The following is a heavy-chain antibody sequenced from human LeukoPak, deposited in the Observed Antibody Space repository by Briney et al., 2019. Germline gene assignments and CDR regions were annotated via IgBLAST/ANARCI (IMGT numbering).Heavy chain of an antibody. V-gene: IGHV4-39*01. CDR1: GGSISSSSYY. CDR2: IYYSGST. CDR3: ARTRIQGPVDP. Sequence: PSETLSLTCTVSGGSISSSSYYWGWIRQPPGKGLEWIGSIYYSGSTYYNPSLKSRVTISVDTSKNQFSLKLSSVTAADTAVYYCARTRIQGPVDPWGQGTLVTVSS. D-gene: IGHD2-15*01. J-gene: IGHJ5*02.